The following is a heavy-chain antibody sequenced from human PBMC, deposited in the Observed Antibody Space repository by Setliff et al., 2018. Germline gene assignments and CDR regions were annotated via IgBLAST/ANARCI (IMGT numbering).Heavy chain of an antibody. Sequence: PGGSLRLSCTASGLTFRDYAMSWIRQAPGKGLEWVSYITSSGDTMNYADSVKGRFTISRDNAKNSLYLQLDSLRPDDTAFYYCARGHCTTISCFLDHWGQGIMVTVSS. CDR1: GLTFRDYA. V-gene: IGHV3-11*01. D-gene: IGHD2-8*01. CDR3: ARGHCTTISCFLDH. CDR2: ITSSGDTM. J-gene: IGHJ4*02.